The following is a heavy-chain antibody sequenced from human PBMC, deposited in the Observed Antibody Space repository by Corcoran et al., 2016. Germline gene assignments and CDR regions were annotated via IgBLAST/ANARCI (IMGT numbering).Heavy chain of an antibody. Sequence: QVQLVESGGGVVQPGRSLRLSCAASGFTFSSYGMHWVRQAPGKGLEWVAVISYDGSNKYYADSVKGRFTISRDNSKNPLYLQMNSLRAEDTAVYYCAKDAYYDSSCPADVWGQGTTVTVSS. V-gene: IGHV3-30*18. CDR1: GFTFSSYG. CDR2: ISYDGSNK. D-gene: IGHD3-22*01. J-gene: IGHJ6*02. CDR3: AKDAYYDSSCPADV.